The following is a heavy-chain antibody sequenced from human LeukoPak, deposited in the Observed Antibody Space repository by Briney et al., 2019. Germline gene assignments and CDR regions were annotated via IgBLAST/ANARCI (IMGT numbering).Heavy chain of an antibody. CDR3: ARENTIFGVYYGMDV. CDR2: IIPILGIA. V-gene: IGHV1-69*04. Sequence: ASVKVSCKASGGTFSSYTISWVRQAPGQGLEWMGRIIPILGIANYAQKFQGRVTITADKSTSTAYMELSSLRAEDTAVYYCARENTIFGVYYGMDVWGQGTTVTVSS. D-gene: IGHD3-3*01. J-gene: IGHJ6*02. CDR1: GGTFSSYT.